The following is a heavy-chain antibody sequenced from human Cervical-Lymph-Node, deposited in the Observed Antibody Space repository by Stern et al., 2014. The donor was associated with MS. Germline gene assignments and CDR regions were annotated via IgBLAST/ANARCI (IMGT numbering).Heavy chain of an antibody. Sequence: QMQLVESGAEATKPGSSAKVSCKAPGGTFSKFPSSWVRQAPGQGLEWMGGIFPVLGPPTYAQEFRGRVTITADVSTSTVYMELSSLRSDDTAVYYCALSSETSDRWYSLGYDLWGQGTLVTVSS. D-gene: IGHD6-13*01. CDR3: ALSSETSDRWYSLGYDL. CDR1: GGTFSKFP. V-gene: IGHV1-69*01. CDR2: IFPVLGPP. J-gene: IGHJ5*02.